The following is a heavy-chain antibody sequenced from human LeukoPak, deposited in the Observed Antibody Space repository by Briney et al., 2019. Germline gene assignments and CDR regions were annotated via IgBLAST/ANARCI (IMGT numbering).Heavy chain of an antibody. D-gene: IGHD3-3*01. Sequence: GGSLRLSCAASGFTFSSYSMNWVRQAPGKGLEWVSSISSSSSYIYYADSVKGRFTISRDNAKNSLYLQMNSLRAEDTAVYYCAKDQYDFWSGYLVYWGQGTLVTVSS. J-gene: IGHJ4*02. CDR2: ISSSSSYI. CDR3: AKDQYDFWSGYLVY. V-gene: IGHV3-21*01. CDR1: GFTFSSYS.